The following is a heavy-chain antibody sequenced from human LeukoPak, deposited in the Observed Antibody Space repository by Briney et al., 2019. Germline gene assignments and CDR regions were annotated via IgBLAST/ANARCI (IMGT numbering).Heavy chain of an antibody. CDR1: GFTFNKHW. D-gene: IGHD2-21*01. J-gene: IGHJ4*02. CDR2: VDSDGGGT. Sequence: PGGSLRLSCAASGFTFNKHWIHWVRQAPGKGLVWVSRVDSDGGGTTFVDSVKGRFTISRDNAKNTVYLQMSSLRVEDTAVYYCAQGRPHLLLDSWGQGTLVTVSS. CDR3: AQGRPHLLLDS. V-gene: IGHV3-74*01.